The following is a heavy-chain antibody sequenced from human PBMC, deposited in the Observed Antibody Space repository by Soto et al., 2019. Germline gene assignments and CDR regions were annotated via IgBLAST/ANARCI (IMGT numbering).Heavy chain of an antibody. V-gene: IGHV4-31*03. Sequence: SETLSLTCTVSGGSISSGGYYWSWIRQHPGKGLEWIGYIYYSGSTYYNPSLKSRVTISVDTSKNQFALKLSSVTAADTAVYYCARESIAARLIDYWGQGTLVTVSS. CDR3: ARESIAARLIDY. J-gene: IGHJ4*02. CDR2: IYYSGST. D-gene: IGHD6-6*01. CDR1: GGSISSGGYY.